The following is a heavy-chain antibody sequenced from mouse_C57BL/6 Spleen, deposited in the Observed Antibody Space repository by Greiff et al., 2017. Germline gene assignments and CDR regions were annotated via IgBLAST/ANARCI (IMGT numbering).Heavy chain of an antibody. CDR1: GFTFSDAW. CDR3: TRPRGNYWYFDV. D-gene: IGHD2-1*01. J-gene: IGHJ1*03. Sequence: EVKLQESGGGLVQPGGSMKLSCAASGFTFSDAWMDWVRQSPEKGLEWVAEIRNKANNHATYYAESVKGRFTISRDDSKSSVYLQMNSLRAEDTGIYYCTRPRGNYWYFDVWGTGTTVTVSS. CDR2: IRNKANNHAT. V-gene: IGHV6-6*01.